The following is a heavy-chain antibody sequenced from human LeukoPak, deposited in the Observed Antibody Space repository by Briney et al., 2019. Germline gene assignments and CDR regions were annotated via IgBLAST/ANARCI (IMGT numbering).Heavy chain of an antibody. CDR2: ISSNGGNT. CDR1: GFTFSNSA. D-gene: IGHD6-13*01. J-gene: IGHJ4*02. CDR3: VSKQSAYSSSWYPD. Sequence: GGSLRLSCSASGFTFSNSAMLWVRQAPGEGREYVSAISSNGGNTYYADSVKGRFTISRHNSKNTLYLQMSSLRAEDTAVYYCVSKQSAYSSSWYPDWGQGTLVTVSS. V-gene: IGHV3-64D*09.